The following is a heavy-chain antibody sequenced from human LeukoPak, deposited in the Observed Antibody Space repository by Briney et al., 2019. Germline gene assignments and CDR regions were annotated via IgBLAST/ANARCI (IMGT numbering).Heavy chain of an antibody. V-gene: IGHV4-39*01. CDR3: ASLGRYRYGHWIDY. J-gene: IGHJ4*02. CDR2: IYYSGST. D-gene: IGHD5-18*01. CDR1: GGSISSSSYY. Sequence: PSETLSLTCTVSGGSISSSSYYWGWIRQPPGKGLEWIGSIYYSGSTYYNPSLKSRVTISVDTSKNQFSLKLSSVTAADTAVYYCASLGRYRYGHWIDYWGQGTLVTVSS.